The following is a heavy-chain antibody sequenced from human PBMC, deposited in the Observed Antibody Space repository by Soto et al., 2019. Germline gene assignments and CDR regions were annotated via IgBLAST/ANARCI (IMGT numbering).Heavy chain of an antibody. D-gene: IGHD3-3*02. CDR2: IYSSGST. V-gene: IGHV4-4*07. CDR3: ATGQPFSDCFAP. J-gene: IGHJ5*02. Sequence: HTLSLTCTFTWESITGYCYTWTRHPAGGGLESIGRIYSSGSTNYKPALKSRATISLDTSMNHFSLRLSSVTAADTAVYYCATGQPFSDCFAPWGQGTLVT. CDR1: WESITGYC.